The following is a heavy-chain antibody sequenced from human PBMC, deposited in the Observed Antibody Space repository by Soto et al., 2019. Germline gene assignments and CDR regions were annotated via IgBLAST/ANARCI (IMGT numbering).Heavy chain of an antibody. Sequence: GGSLRLSCAASGFTFSSYGMHWVRQAPGKGLEWVAVISYDGSNKYYADSVKGRFTISRDNSKNTLYLQMNSLRAEDTAVYYCATDRYDWGQGTLVTVSS. V-gene: IGHV3-30*03. CDR2: ISYDGSNK. CDR1: GFTFSSYG. D-gene: IGHD5-18*01. J-gene: IGHJ4*02. CDR3: ATDRYD.